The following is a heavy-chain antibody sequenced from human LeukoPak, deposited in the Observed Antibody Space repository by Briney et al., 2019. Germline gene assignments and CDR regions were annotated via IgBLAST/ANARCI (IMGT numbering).Heavy chain of an antibody. D-gene: IGHD1-20*01. CDR2: IRYDGSNK. V-gene: IGHV3-30*02. CDR3: AKYRYNWNDPDY. J-gene: IGHJ4*02. Sequence: PGGSLRLSCAASGFTFSSYGMHWVRQAPGKGLEWVAFIRYDGSNKYYADSVKGRFTISRDNSKNTLYLQMNSLRAEDTAVYYCAKYRYNWNDPDYWGQGTLVTVSS. CDR1: GFTFSSYG.